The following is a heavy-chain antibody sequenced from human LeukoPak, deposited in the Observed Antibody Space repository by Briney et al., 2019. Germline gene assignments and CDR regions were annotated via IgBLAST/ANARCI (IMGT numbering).Heavy chain of an antibody. CDR3: ARAQPTYYDFWSGYYTGPSHFDY. D-gene: IGHD3-3*01. CDR1: GGSISSYY. J-gene: IGHJ4*02. Sequence: SETLSLTCTVSGGSISSYYWSWIRQPPGKGLEWIGYIYYSGSTNYNPSLKSRVTISVDTSKNQFSLKLSSVTAADTAVYYCARAQPTYYDFWSGYYTGPSHFDYWGQGTLVTVSS. CDR2: IYYSGST. V-gene: IGHV4-59*01.